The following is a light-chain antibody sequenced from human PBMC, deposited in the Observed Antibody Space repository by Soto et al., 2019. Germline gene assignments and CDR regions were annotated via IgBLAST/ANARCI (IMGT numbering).Light chain of an antibody. Sequence: EIVMTQSPATLSVSPGERATLPCRASQSVSSNLAWYQQKPGQAPRLLIYSTSTRATGIPARISSSGSATEFIRTISSLQSEDFAVYYCQQYNKCPLSFGGGTKVEIK. V-gene: IGKV3-15*01. CDR3: QQYNKCPLS. CDR1: QSVSSN. J-gene: IGKJ4*01. CDR2: STS.